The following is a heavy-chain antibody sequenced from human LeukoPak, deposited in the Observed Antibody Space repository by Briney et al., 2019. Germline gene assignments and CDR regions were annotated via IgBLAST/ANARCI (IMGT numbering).Heavy chain of an antibody. V-gene: IGHV4-59*01. CDR3: ARSGGLEPFDY. Sequence: SETLSLTCTVSGGSISSYYWSWIRKPPGQGLEWIGYIYYRGSTNYNPSLKSRVTISVDTSKNQFSLKLSSVTAADTAVYYCARSGGLEPFDYWGQGTLVTVSS. CDR1: GGSISSYY. J-gene: IGHJ4*02. CDR2: IYYRGST. D-gene: IGHD1-1*01.